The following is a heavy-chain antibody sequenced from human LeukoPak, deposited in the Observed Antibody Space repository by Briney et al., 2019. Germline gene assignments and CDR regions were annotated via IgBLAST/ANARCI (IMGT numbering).Heavy chain of an antibody. D-gene: IGHD6-19*01. V-gene: IGHV3-9*01. J-gene: IGHJ4*02. CDR1: GFTFSSYS. Sequence: GGSLRLSCAASGFTFSSYSMNWVRQAPGKGLEWVSGISWNSGSIGYADSVKGRITISRDNAKNSLYLQMNSLRAEDTVLYYCAKGSQGVAGSDYWGQGTLVTVSS. CDR3: AKGSQGVAGSDY. CDR2: ISWNSGSI.